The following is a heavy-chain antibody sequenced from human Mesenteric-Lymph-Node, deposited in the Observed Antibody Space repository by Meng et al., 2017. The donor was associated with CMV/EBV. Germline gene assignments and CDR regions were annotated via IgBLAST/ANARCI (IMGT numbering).Heavy chain of an antibody. CDR3: ARNHGNFYYFDY. Sequence: CAASGFAFSRYWMHWVRQAPGKGLEWVSRISGDGRSTTYADSGKGRFTISRDNAKNTLYLQMNSLSAEDTAVYYCARNHGNFYYFDYWGQGTLVTVSS. D-gene: IGHD1-1*01. V-gene: IGHV3-74*01. J-gene: IGHJ4*02. CDR1: GFAFSRYW. CDR2: ISGDGRST.